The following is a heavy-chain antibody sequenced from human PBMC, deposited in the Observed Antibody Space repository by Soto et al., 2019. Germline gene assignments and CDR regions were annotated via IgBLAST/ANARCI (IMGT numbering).Heavy chain of an antibody. Sequence: SETLSLTCAVSGGSISSGGYSWSWIRQPPGKGLEWIGYIYHSGSTYYNPSLKSRVTISVDRSKNQFSLKLSSVTAADTAVYYCARVTTHGEDFDIWGQGTMVTVSS. CDR2: IYHSGST. D-gene: IGHD4-17*01. V-gene: IGHV4-30-2*01. CDR1: GGSISSGGYS. CDR3: ARVTTHGEDFDI. J-gene: IGHJ3*02.